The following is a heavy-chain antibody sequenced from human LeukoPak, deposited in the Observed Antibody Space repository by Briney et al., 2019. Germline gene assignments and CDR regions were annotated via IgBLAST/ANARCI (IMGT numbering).Heavy chain of an antibody. V-gene: IGHV4-4*07. Sequence: SETLSLTCTVSGGSTGTYFWSWIRQPAGKGLEWIGRITSSGSTKHNPSLQSRVTVSLDTSENQISLKLTSVTAADTAVYYCVRDGKRGASGDAFDIWGQGTMVTVSS. D-gene: IGHD6-19*01. CDR3: VRDGKRGASGDAFDI. J-gene: IGHJ3*02. CDR1: GGSTGTYF. CDR2: ITSSGST.